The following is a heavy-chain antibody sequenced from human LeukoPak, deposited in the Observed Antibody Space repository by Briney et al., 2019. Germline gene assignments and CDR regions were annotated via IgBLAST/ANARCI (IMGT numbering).Heavy chain of an antibody. V-gene: IGHV3-7*01. J-gene: IGHJ6*02. CDR1: GFTFSSYW. CDR3: AREDSKVNYYGMDV. D-gene: IGHD4-4*01. CDR2: IKQDGSEK. Sequence: GGSLRLSCAASGFTFSSYWMSWVRQAPGKGLEWVANIKQDGSEKYYVDSVKGRFTISRDNAKNSLYLQMNSVRAEDTAVYYCAREDSKVNYYGMDVWGQGTTVTVSS.